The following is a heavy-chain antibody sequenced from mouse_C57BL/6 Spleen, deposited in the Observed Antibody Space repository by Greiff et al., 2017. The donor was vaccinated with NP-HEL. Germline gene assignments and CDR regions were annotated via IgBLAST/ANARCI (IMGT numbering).Heavy chain of an antibody. CDR3: ARSGYYGSSYGWFAY. CDR2: IYPGSGST. V-gene: IGHV1-55*01. J-gene: IGHJ3*01. D-gene: IGHD1-1*01. Sequence: QVQLQQPGAELVKPGASVKMSCKASGYTFTSYWITWVKQRPGQGLEWIGDIYPGSGSTNYNEKFKSKATLTVDTSSSTAYMQLSSLTSEDSAVYYCARSGYYGSSYGWFAYWGQGTLVTVSA. CDR1: GYTFTSYW.